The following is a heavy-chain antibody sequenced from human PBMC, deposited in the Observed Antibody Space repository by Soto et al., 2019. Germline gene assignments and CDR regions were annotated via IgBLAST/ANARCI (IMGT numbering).Heavy chain of an antibody. J-gene: IGHJ6*02. V-gene: IGHV1-8*01. CDR2: KKLNSGNT. D-gene: IGHD6-13*01. Sequence: ASVKVSGTDYGYTFTSYDIKWVRQATGQGLEWMGWKKLNSGNTGYAQKFQGRVTMTRNTSISTAYMELSSLRSEDTAVYYCARESPISSSWYGTYYYYGMDVWGQGTTVTVSS. CDR1: GYTFTSYD. CDR3: ARESPISSSWYGTYYYYGMDV.